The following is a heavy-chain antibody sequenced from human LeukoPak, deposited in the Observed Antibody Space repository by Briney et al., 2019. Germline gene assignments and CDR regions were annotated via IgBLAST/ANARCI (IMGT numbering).Heavy chain of an antibody. Sequence: GGSLRLSSAASGFSFSIFWMSWVRQAPGQGLEWVANIDQDGREKSFVDSVKGRFSISRDNAKNTLYLQMNSLRVEDTAVYYCARGRYLDWLPYFFDYWGQGILVTVSS. CDR1: GFSFSIFW. V-gene: IGHV3-7*01. CDR3: ARGRYLDWLPYFFDY. J-gene: IGHJ4*02. D-gene: IGHD3-9*01. CDR2: IDQDGREK.